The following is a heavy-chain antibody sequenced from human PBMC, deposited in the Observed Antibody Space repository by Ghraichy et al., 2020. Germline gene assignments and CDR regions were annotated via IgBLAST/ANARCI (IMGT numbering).Heavy chain of an antibody. V-gene: IGHV3-9*01. CDR1: GFTFEDYV. J-gene: IGHJ6*02. CDR3: ARDMYADLGEYDYYGMDV. D-gene: IGHD3-16*01. CDR2: LSWNSAYV. Sequence: GGSLRLSCAASGFTFEDYVIHWVRQAPGKGLEWVSGLSWNSAYVAYADSVKGRFTISRDNAKNSLYLQMNSLRPEDTAFYYCARDMYADLGEYDYYGMDVWGQGTTVTVSS.